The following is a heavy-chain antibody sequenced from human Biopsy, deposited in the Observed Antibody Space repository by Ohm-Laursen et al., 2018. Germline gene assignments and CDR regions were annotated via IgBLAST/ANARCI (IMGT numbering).Heavy chain of an antibody. CDR3: TRGGYYYDSLAYYYWFDP. Sequence: ASVEVSCKGSGYAVNDYFLHWLRQAPGQGPEWMGWISPNSGGTNYAQKFQGRVTMTRDTSISTAYVDLSSLRSDDTAVYYCTRGGYYYDSLAYYYWFDPWGQGTLVTVSS. CDR1: GYAVNDYF. CDR2: ISPNSGGT. J-gene: IGHJ5*02. D-gene: IGHD3-22*01. V-gene: IGHV1-2*02.